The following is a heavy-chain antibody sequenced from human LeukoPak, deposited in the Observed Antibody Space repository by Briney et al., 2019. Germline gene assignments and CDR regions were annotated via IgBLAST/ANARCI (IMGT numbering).Heavy chain of an antibody. V-gene: IGHV4-34*01. J-gene: IGHJ4*02. CDR2: INHSGST. CDR1: GGSFSGYY. D-gene: IGHD4-23*01. CDR3: ARDLDGGNLFDY. Sequence: PSETLSLTCAVYGGSFSGYYWSWIRQPPGKGLEWIGEINHSGSTNYNPSLKSRVTISVDTSKNPFSLKLSSVTAADTAVYYCARDLDGGNLFDYWGQGTLVTVSS.